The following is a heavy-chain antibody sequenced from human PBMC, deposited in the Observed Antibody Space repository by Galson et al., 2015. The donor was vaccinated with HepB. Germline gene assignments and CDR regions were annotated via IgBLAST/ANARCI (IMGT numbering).Heavy chain of an antibody. CDR3: ASQTGRTFDI. V-gene: IGHV3-11*06. CDR2: ISGVSSYT. CDR1: GFTFSDYY. Sequence: SLRLSCAASGFTFSDYYMSWIRQAPGKGLEWVSYISGVSSYTNYAESVKGRFTISRDNAENSLYLQMNSLRAEDTAVYYCASQTGRTFDIWGQGTMVTVSS. D-gene: IGHD3-10*01. J-gene: IGHJ3*02.